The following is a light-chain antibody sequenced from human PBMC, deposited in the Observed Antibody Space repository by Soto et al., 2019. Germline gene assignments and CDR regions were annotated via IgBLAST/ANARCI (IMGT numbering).Light chain of an antibody. Sequence: EIVLTQSPGTLSLSPGERATLSCRASQSVSSSYLAWYQQKPGQAPRLLIYGASSRATGIPDRFSGSGSGTDFTLTLSRLEPEDFAVYYCQKYGSSRTWTFGQGTKVDIK. V-gene: IGKV3-20*01. CDR3: QKYGSSRTWT. CDR2: GAS. J-gene: IGKJ1*01. CDR1: QSVSSSY.